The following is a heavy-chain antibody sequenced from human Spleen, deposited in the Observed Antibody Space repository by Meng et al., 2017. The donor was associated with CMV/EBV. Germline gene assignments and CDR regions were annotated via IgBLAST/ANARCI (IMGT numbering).Heavy chain of an antibody. J-gene: IGHJ4*02. CDR2: IYYSGST. V-gene: IGHV4-30-4*08. CDR1: GGSISSGDYN. Sequence: SGGSISSGDYNWSWIRQPPGKGLEWIGYIYYSGSTFYNPSLQSRLLMSVHASKNQFSLKLTSVTAADTAVYYCARDVFSSGYELDYWGQGTLVTVSS. D-gene: IGHD3-3*01. CDR3: ARDVFSSGYELDY.